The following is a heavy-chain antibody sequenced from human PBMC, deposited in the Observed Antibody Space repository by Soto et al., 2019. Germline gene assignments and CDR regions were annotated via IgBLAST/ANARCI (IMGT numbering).Heavy chain of an antibody. Sequence: QVQIVQSGAEVKKPGASVKVSCKASGYTFTNYAMHWVRRAPGQRLEWMGWINAGNGNTKYSQKFQGRVTITRDTSASTAYMDLSSLRSEDTAVYYCARGPGGPDGPGDYWGQGTLVTVSS. CDR2: INAGNGNT. CDR1: GYTFTNYA. D-gene: IGHD2-15*01. CDR3: ARGPGGPDGPGDY. V-gene: IGHV1-3*01. J-gene: IGHJ4*02.